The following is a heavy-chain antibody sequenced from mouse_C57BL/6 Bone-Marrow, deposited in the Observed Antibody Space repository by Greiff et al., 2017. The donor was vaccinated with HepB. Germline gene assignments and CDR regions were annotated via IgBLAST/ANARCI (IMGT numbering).Heavy chain of an antibody. CDR3: VRHAYYSNGPLAY. V-gene: IGHV10-1*01. D-gene: IGHD2-5*01. J-gene: IGHJ3*01. Sequence: EVKLVESGGGLVQPKGSLKLSCAASGFSFNTYAMNWVRQAPGKGLEWVARIRSKSNNYATYYADSVKDRFTISRDDSESMLYLQMNNLKTEDTAMYYCVRHAYYSNGPLAYWGQGTLVTVSA. CDR2: IRSKSNNYAT. CDR1: GFSFNTYA.